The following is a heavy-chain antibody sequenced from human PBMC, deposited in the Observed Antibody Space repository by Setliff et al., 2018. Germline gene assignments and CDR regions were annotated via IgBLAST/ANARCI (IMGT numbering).Heavy chain of an antibody. Sequence: KTSETLSLTCAVSGYSISSGYYWGWIRQPPGKGLEWIGSIYHSGSTYYNPSLKSRVTISVDTSKNQFSLKLSSVTAADTAVYYCARRMVPYYFDYWGQGTLVTVSS. J-gene: IGHJ4*02. CDR1: GYSISSGYY. V-gene: IGHV4-38-2*01. CDR3: ARRMVPYYFDY. D-gene: IGHD2-2*01. CDR2: IYHSGST.